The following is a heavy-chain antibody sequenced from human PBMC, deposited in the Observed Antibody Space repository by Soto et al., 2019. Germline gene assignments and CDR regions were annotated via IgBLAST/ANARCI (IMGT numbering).Heavy chain of an antibody. D-gene: IGHD3-3*01. V-gene: IGHV4-59*01. CDR3: ASSPYDFWSGYYTRDYYYGMDV. CDR2: IYYSGST. Sequence: SETLSLTCTVSGGSISSYYWSWIRQPPGKGLEWIGYIYYSGSTNYNPSIKSRVTISVDTSKNQFSLKLSSVTAADTAVYYCASSPYDFWSGYYTRDYYYGMDVWGPGTTVTVSS. J-gene: IGHJ6*02. CDR1: GGSISSYY.